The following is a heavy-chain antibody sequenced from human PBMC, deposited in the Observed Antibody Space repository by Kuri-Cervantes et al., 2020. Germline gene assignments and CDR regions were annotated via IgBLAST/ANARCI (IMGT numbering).Heavy chain of an antibody. J-gene: IGHJ6*03. V-gene: IGHV1-69*05. CDR1: GGTFSSYA. CDR2: IIPIFGTA. D-gene: IGHD4-17*01. Sequence: SVKVSCKASGGTFSSYAISWVRQAPGQGLEWMGGIIPIFGTANYAQKFQGRVAMTRNTSISTAYMELSSLRSEDTAVYFCARGTVTSGYYYYYYMDVWGKGTTVTVSS. CDR3: ARGTVTSGYYYYYYMDV.